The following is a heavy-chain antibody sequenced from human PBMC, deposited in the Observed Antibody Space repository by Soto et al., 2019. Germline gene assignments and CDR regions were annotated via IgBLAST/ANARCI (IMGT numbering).Heavy chain of an antibody. V-gene: IGHV1-3*01. Sequence: GASVKVSSKASGYSFTSYAMHWVRQAPGQRLEWMGWINAGNGNTKYSQKFQGRVTITRDTSASTAYMELSSLRSEDTAVYYCASTGKGDYYDSSGYLGAFDIWGQGTMVTVSS. J-gene: IGHJ3*02. D-gene: IGHD3-22*01. CDR1: GYSFTSYA. CDR2: INAGNGNT. CDR3: ASTGKGDYYDSSGYLGAFDI.